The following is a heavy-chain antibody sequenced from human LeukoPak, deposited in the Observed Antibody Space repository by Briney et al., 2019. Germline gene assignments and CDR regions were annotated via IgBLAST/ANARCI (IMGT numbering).Heavy chain of an antibody. CDR1: GYTFTGYY. Sequence: ASVKVSCKASGYTFTGYYMHWVRQAPGQGLEWMGWINPNSGGTNCAQKFQGRVTMTRDTSISTAYMELSRLRSDDTAVYYCARLSMIVVVSHFDYWGQGTLVTVSS. J-gene: IGHJ4*02. CDR2: INPNSGGT. V-gene: IGHV1-2*02. CDR3: ARLSMIVVVSHFDY. D-gene: IGHD3-22*01.